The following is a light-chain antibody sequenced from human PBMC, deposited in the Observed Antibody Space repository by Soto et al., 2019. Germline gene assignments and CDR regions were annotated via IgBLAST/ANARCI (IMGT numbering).Light chain of an antibody. Sequence: QSALAQPASVSGSAGQSITISCSGTMRDVGAYNLVSWYQQHPGTAPKLIIYEVRNRPSGISSRFSGSRSGNTASLTISGLQAAEEADYFCKSYAGSNTDVFGSGTKVTVL. V-gene: IGLV2-14*01. J-gene: IGLJ1*01. CDR1: MRDVGAYNL. CDR3: KSYAGSNTDV. CDR2: EVR.